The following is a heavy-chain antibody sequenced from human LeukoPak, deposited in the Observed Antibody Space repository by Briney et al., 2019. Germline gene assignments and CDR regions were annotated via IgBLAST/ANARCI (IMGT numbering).Heavy chain of an antibody. CDR2: IRYDGSNK. J-gene: IGHJ4*02. CDR1: GFTFSSYG. Sequence: PGGSLRLSCAASGFTFSSYGMHWVRQAPGKGLEWVAFIRYDGSNKYYADSVKGRFTISRDNSKNTLYLQTNSLRAEDTAVYYCASSISLVVVVALDYWGQGTLVTVSS. V-gene: IGHV3-30*02. D-gene: IGHD2-15*01. CDR3: ASSISLVVVVALDY.